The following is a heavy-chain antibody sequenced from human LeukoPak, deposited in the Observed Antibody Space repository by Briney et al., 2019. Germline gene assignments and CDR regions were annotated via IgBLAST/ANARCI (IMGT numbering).Heavy chain of an antibody. CDR3: ARDFSWDYYDSSGNAIDY. D-gene: IGHD3-22*01. Sequence: LSLTCTVSGGSISSGDYYWSWIRQAPGKGLEWVSYISSSSSTIYYADSVKGRFTISRDNAKNSLYLQMNSLRAEDTAVYYCARDFSWDYYDSSGNAIDYWGQGTLVTVSS. J-gene: IGHJ4*02. CDR2: ISSSSSTI. V-gene: IGHV3-11*04. CDR1: GGSISSGDYY.